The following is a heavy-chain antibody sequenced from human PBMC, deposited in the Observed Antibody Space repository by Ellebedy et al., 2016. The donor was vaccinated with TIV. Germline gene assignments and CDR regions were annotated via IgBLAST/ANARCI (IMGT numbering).Heavy chain of an antibody. D-gene: IGHD2-15*01. V-gene: IGHV3-74*01. Sequence: PGGSLRLSCAASGFTFSSYWMHWVRQAPGKGLVWVSRITTDGSSTTYADSVKGRFTISRDNAKNTLYLQMNSLRAEDTAVYYCARNRYCSGGDCYALGYWGQGTLVTVSS. J-gene: IGHJ4*02. CDR1: GFTFSSYW. CDR3: ARNRYCSGGDCYALGY. CDR2: ITTDGSST.